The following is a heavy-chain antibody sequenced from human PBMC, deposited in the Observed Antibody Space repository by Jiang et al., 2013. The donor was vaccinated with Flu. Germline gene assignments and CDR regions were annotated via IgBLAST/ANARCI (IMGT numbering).Heavy chain of an antibody. Sequence: VQLVESGGGVVQPGRSLRLSCAASGFTFSSYGMHWVRQAPGRGLEWVAVIWYDGSNKYYADSVKGRFTISRDNSKNTLYLQMNSLRAEDTAVYYCARDLEPQVDTVLNWFDPWGQGTLVTVSS. V-gene: IGHV3-33*01. CDR1: GFTFSSYG. CDR2: IWYDGSNK. J-gene: IGHJ5*02. CDR3: ARDLEPQVDTVLNWFDP. D-gene: IGHD5-18*01.